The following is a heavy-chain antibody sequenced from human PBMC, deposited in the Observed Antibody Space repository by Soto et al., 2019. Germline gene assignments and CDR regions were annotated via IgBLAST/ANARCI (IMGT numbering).Heavy chain of an antibody. J-gene: IGHJ6*02. V-gene: IGHV3-30-3*01. CDR2: ISYDGSNK. Sequence: GGSLRLSCAASGFTFSSYAMHWVRQAPGKGLEWVAVISYDGSNKYYADSVKGRFTISRDNSKNTLYLQMNSLRAEDTAVYYCARTYYYDSSGYWGYYGMDVWGQGTTVTVSS. D-gene: IGHD3-22*01. CDR3: ARTYYYDSSGYWGYYGMDV. CDR1: GFTFSSYA.